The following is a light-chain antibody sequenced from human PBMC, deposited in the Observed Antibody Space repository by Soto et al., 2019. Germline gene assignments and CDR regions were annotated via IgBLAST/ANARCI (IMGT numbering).Light chain of an antibody. CDR1: QGISSY. CDR2: AAS. CDR3: QQLNSYPYT. V-gene: IGKV1-9*01. Sequence: IQLTQSPASLSASVGDRVTITCRASQGISSYLAWYQQKPGKAPKLLIYAASTLQSGVPSRFSGSGSGTDFTLTINSLQPEDFATYYSQQLNSYPYTFGQWTKLAIK. J-gene: IGKJ2*01.